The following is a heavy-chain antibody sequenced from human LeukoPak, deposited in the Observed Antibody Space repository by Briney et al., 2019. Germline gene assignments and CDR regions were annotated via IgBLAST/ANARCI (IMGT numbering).Heavy chain of an antibody. CDR3: TRTVLDCKNGVCYDY. CDR1: GYTFTNYG. V-gene: IGHV1-18*01. J-gene: IGHJ4*02. Sequence: ASVKVSCKASGYTFTNYGISWVRQAPGQGLEWMGWISPYNRNTNYAQKLQGRVTVTTDTSTSTAYMELRSLRSDDTAVYYCTRTVLDCKNGVCYDYWGQGTLSPSPQ. CDR2: ISPYNRNT. D-gene: IGHD2-8*01.